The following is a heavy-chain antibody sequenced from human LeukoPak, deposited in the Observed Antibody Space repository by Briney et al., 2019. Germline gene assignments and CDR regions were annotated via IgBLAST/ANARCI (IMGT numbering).Heavy chain of an antibody. CDR1: GFPFSSYS. J-gene: IGHJ4*02. Sequence: GGSLRLSCAASGFPFSSYSMNWVRQAPGKGLEWVSYISSSSSTIYYADSVKGRFTISRDNAKNSLYLQMNSLRAEDTAVYYCARDQITFFDYWGQGTLVTVSS. V-gene: IGHV3-48*04. CDR2: ISSSSSTI. CDR3: ARDQITFFDY. D-gene: IGHD5-24*01.